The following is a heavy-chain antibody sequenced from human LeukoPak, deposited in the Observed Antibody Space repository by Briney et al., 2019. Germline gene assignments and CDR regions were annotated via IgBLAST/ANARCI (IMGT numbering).Heavy chain of an antibody. CDR2: IKPDGSDK. CDR3: ARAVGDSSYDY. CDR1: GFTFSTYW. Sequence: GGSLRLSCAASGFTFSTYWMNWVRQAPGKGLEWVANIKPDGSDKYYVDSVKGRFTVSRDNAKNSLYLQMNSLRAEDTAVYYCARAVGDSSYDYWGQGTLVTVSS. V-gene: IGHV3-7*01. D-gene: IGHD6-6*01. J-gene: IGHJ4*02.